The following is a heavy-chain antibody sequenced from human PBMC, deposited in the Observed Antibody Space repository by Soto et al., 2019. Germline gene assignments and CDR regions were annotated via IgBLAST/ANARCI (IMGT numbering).Heavy chain of an antibody. CDR2: INDSGST. CDR3: ARGSHQLHSYDSSGFYHYVDY. J-gene: IGHJ4*02. D-gene: IGHD3-22*01. Sequence: QVQLQQWGAGLLKPSETLSLTCAVYGGYFSDYSWTWIRQPPGKGLEWIGEINDSGSTNYTPSLERRVTISRDTSKNRFSLKLSSVTAADTAVYYCARGSHQLHSYDSSGFYHYVDYWGQGSLVTVSS. V-gene: IGHV4-34*01. CDR1: GGYFSDYS.